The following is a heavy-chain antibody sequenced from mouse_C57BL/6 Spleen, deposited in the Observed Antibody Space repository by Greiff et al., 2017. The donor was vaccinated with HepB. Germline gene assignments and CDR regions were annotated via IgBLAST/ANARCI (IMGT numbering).Heavy chain of an antibody. CDR2: IDPSDSET. V-gene: IGHV1-52*01. CDR3: ARDGLPFAY. J-gene: IGHJ3*01. CDR1: GYTFTSYW. Sequence: QVQLQQPGAELVRPGSSVKLSCKASGYTFTSYWMHWVKQRPIQGLEWIGNIDPSDSETNYNQKFKDKATLTVDKSSSTAYMQLSSLTSEDSAVYYCARDGLPFAYWGQGTLVTVSA.